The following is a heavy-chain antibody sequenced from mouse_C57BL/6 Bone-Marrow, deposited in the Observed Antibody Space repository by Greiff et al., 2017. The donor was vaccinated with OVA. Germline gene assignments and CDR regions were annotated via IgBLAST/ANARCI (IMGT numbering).Heavy chain of an antibody. CDR1: GFTFSSYG. CDR2: ISSGGSYT. Sequence: DVMLVESGGDLVKPGGSLKLSCAASGFTFSSYGMSWVRQTPDKRLEWVATISSGGSYTYYPDSVKGRFTIARDNAKNTLYLQMSSLKFEDTAMYYCASPYDYVYAMDYWGQGTSVTVSS. CDR3: ASPYDYVYAMDY. V-gene: IGHV5-6*02. D-gene: IGHD2-4*01. J-gene: IGHJ4*01.